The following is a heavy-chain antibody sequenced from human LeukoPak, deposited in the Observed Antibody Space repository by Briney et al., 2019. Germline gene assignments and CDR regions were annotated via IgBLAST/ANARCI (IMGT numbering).Heavy chain of an antibody. CDR3: ARDGDRCSSATCYGPGDY. V-gene: IGHV3-66*01. Sequence: GGSLRPSCAASGFTVSSNYMSWVRQAPGKGLEWDSVIYSGGSTYYADSVKGRFTISRDNAKNSLYLQMNSLRAEDTAVYYCARDGDRCSSATCYGPGDYWGQGTLVTVSS. CDR2: IYSGGST. D-gene: IGHD2-2*01. J-gene: IGHJ4*02. CDR1: GFTVSSNY.